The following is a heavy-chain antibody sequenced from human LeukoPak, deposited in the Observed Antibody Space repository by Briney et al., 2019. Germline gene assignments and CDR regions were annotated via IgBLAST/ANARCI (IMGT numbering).Heavy chain of an antibody. CDR1: GFTFSSYS. CDR3: ARSHYGGNSRYYYYYMGV. CDR2: ISSSSSTI. D-gene: IGHD4-23*01. J-gene: IGHJ6*03. Sequence: GGSLRLSCAASGFTFSSYSMNWVRQAPGKGLEWVSYISSSSSTIYYADSVKGRFTISRDNAKNSLYLQMNSLRAEDTAVYYCARSHYGGNSRYYYYYMGVWGKGTTVTISS. V-gene: IGHV3-48*01.